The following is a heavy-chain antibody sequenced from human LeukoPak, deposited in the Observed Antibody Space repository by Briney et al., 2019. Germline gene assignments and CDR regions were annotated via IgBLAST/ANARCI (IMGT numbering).Heavy chain of an antibody. V-gene: IGHV4-59*01. CDR3: AKSYDTSGYYYGVLDY. CDR1: GGSISRYY. D-gene: IGHD3-22*01. J-gene: IGHJ4*02. Sequence: SSETLSLICTVSGGSISRYYWSWIRQPPGKGLEWIGYISNSGSTYYNPSLQSRVTISVDTSKNQLSLRLNSVTAADTAVYYCAKSYDTSGYYYGVLDYWGQGTLVTVSS. CDR2: ISNSGST.